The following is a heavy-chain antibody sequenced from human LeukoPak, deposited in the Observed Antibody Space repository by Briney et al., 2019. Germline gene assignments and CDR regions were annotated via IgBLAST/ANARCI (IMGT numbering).Heavy chain of an antibody. CDR3: ARATTVVFDP. CDR1: GGSISSGSYY. V-gene: IGHV4-61*02. J-gene: IGHJ5*02. D-gene: IGHD4-11*01. CDR2: IYTSGGT. Sequence: SETLSLTCTVSGGSISSGSYYWSWIRQPAGKGLEWIGRIYTSGGTNYNPSLKSRVTISVDTSKNQFSLKLSSVTAADTAVYYCARATTVVFDPWGQGTLVTVSS.